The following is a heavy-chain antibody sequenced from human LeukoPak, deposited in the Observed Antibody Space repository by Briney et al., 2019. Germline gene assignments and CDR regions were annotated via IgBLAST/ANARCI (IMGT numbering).Heavy chain of an antibody. J-gene: IGHJ4*02. CDR3: AKVPLSIAVATYYFDY. V-gene: IGHV3-23*01. D-gene: IGHD6-19*01. CDR2: ISGSGGST. Sequence: GGSLRLSCAASGFTFSSYAMSWVRQAPGKGLEWVSGISGSGGSTYYADSVKGQFTISRDNSKNTLYLQMNSLRAEDTAVYYCAKVPLSIAVATYYFDYWGQGTLVTVSS. CDR1: GFTFSSYA.